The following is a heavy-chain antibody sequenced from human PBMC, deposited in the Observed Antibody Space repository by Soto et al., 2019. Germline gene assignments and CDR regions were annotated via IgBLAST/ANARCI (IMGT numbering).Heavy chain of an antibody. Sequence: QVQLVQSGAEVKKPGSSVKVSCKASGGTFSSYAISWVRQAPGQGLEWMGGIIPIFGTANYAQKFQGRVTITADESTSTAYMELSSLRSEDTAVYYCARGPREAVNDYYYGMDVWRQGTTVNVSS. CDR2: IIPIFGTA. CDR3: ARGPREAVNDYYYGMDV. CDR1: GGTFSSYA. J-gene: IGHJ6*02. D-gene: IGHD4-17*01. V-gene: IGHV1-69*01.